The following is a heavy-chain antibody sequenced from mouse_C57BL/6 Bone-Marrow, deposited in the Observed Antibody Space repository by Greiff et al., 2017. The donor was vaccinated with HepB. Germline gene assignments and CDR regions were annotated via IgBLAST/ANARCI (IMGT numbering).Heavy chain of an antibody. CDR2: IDPEDGET. J-gene: IGHJ1*03. D-gene: IGHD1-1*01. Sequence: EVNVVESGAELVKPGASVKLSCTASGFNIKDYYMHWVKQRTEQGLEWIGRIDPEDGETKYAPKFQGKATITADPSSNTAYLQLSSLTSEDTAVYYCARSGGTVVDPWYFDVWGTGTTVTVSS. V-gene: IGHV14-2*01. CDR1: GFNIKDYY. CDR3: ARSGGTVVDPWYFDV.